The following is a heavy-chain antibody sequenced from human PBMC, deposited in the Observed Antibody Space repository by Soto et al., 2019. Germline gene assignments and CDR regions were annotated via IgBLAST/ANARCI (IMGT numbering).Heavy chain of an antibody. D-gene: IGHD3-9*01. CDR2: IYYSGST. CDR3: ASSGAYYDILTGSYYFDY. J-gene: IGHJ4*02. Sequence: NPSETLSLTCTVSGGSISSSSYYWGWIRQPPGKGLEWIGSIYYSGSTYYNPSLKSRVTISVDTSKNQFSLKLSSVTAADTAVYYCASSGAYYDILTGSYYFDYWGQGTLVTVSS. CDR1: GGSISSSSYY. V-gene: IGHV4-39*01.